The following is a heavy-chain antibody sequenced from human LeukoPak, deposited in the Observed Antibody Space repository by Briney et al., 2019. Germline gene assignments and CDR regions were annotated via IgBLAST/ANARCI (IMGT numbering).Heavy chain of an antibody. CDR1: GGSISNTNYF. V-gene: IGHV4-39*07. Sequence: SETLCLTCTVSGGSISNTNYFWVWIRQPPGKGLEWIASVYYSGSTYYNPSLKSRVTISVDTSKNQFSLKLNSVTAADTAVYYSARDGTMVRGVHDFWGQGTLVTVSS. J-gene: IGHJ4*02. CDR2: VYYSGST. D-gene: IGHD3-10*01. CDR3: ARDGTMVRGVHDF.